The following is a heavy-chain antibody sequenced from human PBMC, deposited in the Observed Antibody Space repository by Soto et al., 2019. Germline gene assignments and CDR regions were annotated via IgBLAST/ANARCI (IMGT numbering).Heavy chain of an antibody. D-gene: IGHD3-3*01. V-gene: IGHV3-48*03. CDR3: ARGLRSGYYNPFDY. Sequence: EVQLVESGGGLVQPGGSLRLSCAASGFTFSSYEMNWVRQAPGKGLEWVSYISSSGSTIYYADSVKGRFTISRDNAKNSLYLQMNSLRAEDTAVYYCARGLRSGYYNPFDYWGKGTLVTVSS. CDR2: ISSSGSTI. J-gene: IGHJ4*02. CDR1: GFTFSSYE.